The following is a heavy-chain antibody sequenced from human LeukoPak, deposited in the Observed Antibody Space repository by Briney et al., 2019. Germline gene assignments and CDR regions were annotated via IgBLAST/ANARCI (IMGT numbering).Heavy chain of an antibody. Sequence: QPSETLSLTCAVYGGSFSGYYWSWIRQPPGKGLEWIGEINHSGSTNYNPSLKSRVTISVDTSKNQFSLKLSSVTAADTAVYYCASGGGGILRARYMDVWGKGTTVTISS. CDR1: GGSFSGYY. J-gene: IGHJ6*03. D-gene: IGHD3-16*01. CDR2: INHSGST. CDR3: ASGGGGILRARYMDV. V-gene: IGHV4-34*01.